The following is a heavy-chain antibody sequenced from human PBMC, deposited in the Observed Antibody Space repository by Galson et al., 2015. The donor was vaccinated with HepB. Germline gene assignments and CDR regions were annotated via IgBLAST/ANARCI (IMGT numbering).Heavy chain of an antibody. J-gene: IGHJ5*02. CDR2: ISGSGGST. D-gene: IGHD3-10*01. V-gene: IGHV3-23*01. CDR1: GFTFSSYA. Sequence: SLRLSCAASGFTFSSYAMSWVRQAPGKGLEWVSAISGSGGSTYYADSVKGRFTISRDNSKNTLYLQMSSLRAEDTAVYYCVKDRRQLGRGVRFDPWGQGTLVTVSS. CDR3: VKDRRQLGRGVRFDP.